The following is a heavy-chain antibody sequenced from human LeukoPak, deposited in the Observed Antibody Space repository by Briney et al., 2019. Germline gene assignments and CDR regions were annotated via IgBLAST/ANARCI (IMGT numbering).Heavy chain of an antibody. CDR3: ARDSPLSFDI. J-gene: IGHJ3*02. CDR2: ISSSTSFI. CDR1: GITFSTYS. Sequence: PGGSLGLSFSAFGITFSTYSMNWVRQAPGKGLELVSSISSSTSFIYYADSVKGRFTISRDNAKNSVYLQMNSLRAEDTAVYYCARDSPLSFDIWGQGTMVTVSS. V-gene: IGHV3-21*01.